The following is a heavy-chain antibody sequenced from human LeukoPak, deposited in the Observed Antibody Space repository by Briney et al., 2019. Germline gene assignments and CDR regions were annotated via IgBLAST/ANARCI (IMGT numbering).Heavy chain of an antibody. CDR2: ISSSSSYI. CDR3: ARDRENGWFGEGLDY. D-gene: IGHD3-10*01. J-gene: IGHJ4*02. V-gene: IGHV3-21*01. Sequence: PGGSLRLPCAASGFTFRTYWMSWVRQAPGKGLEWVSSISSSSSYIYYADSVKGRFTISRDNAKNSLYLQMNSLRAEDTAVYYCARDRENGWFGEGLDYWGQGTLVTVSS. CDR1: GFTFRTYW.